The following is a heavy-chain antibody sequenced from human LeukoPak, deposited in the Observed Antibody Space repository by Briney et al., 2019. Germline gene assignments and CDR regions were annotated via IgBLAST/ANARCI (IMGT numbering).Heavy chain of an antibody. CDR3: ARVRRSVPADAFDI. CDR2: ISSSGSTI. D-gene: IGHD2-2*01. Sequence: PGGSLRLSCAASGFTFSDYYMSWIRQAPGKGLEWVSYISSSGSTIYYADSVKGRFTISRDNAKNSPYLQMNSLRAEDTAVYYCARVRRSVPADAFDIWGQGTMVTVSS. J-gene: IGHJ3*02. CDR1: GFTFSDYY. V-gene: IGHV3-11*01.